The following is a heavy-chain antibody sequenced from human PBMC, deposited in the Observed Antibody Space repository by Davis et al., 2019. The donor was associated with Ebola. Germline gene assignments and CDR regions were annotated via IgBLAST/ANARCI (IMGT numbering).Heavy chain of an antibody. D-gene: IGHD2-15*01. Sequence: GESLKISCAASGFTFSSYGMHWVRQAPGKGLEWVAVICNDGSNKYYADSVKSRFTISCDNSKNTLYLQMNSLRAEDTAVYYCAKSALTIEVGKYHYGRDVWGKGTTVTVSS. V-gene: IGHV3-33*06. CDR3: AKSALTIEVGKYHYGRDV. CDR1: GFTFSSYG. J-gene: IGHJ6*04. CDR2: ICNDGSNK.